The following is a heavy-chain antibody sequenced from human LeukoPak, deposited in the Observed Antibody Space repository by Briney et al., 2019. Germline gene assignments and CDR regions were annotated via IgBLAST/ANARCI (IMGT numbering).Heavy chain of an antibody. CDR3: ARICGQQLVRSDYFDY. V-gene: IGHV4-39*01. CDR1: GGSISSSSYY. CDR2: IYYSGST. Sequence: KTSETLSLTCTVSGGSISSSSYYWGWIRQPPGKGLEWIGSIYYSGSTYYNPSLKSRVTISVDTSKNQFSLKLSSVTAADTAVYYCARICGQQLVRSDYFDYWGQGTLVTVSP. J-gene: IGHJ4*02. D-gene: IGHD6-13*01.